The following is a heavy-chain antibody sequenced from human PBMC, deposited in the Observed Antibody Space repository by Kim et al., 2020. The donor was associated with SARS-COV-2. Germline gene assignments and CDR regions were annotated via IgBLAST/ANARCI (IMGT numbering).Heavy chain of an antibody. D-gene: IGHD3-10*01. V-gene: IGHV4-38-2*02. CDR2: IYHSGST. J-gene: IGHJ3*02. CDR3: AVNYYGSGRQAFDI. CDR1: GYSISSGYY. Sequence: SETLSLTCTVSGYSISSGYYWGWIRQPPGKGLEWIGSIYHSGSTYYNPSLKSRVTISVDTSKNQFSLKLSSVTAADTAVYYCAVNYYGSGRQAFDIWGQGTMVTVSS.